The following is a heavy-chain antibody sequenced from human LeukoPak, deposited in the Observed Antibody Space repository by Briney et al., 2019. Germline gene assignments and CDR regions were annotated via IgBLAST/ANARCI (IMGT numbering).Heavy chain of an antibody. CDR3: ARMSITMVRGVIIIRSRAFDI. CDR1: GGSISSYY. V-gene: IGHV4-4*07. Sequence: SETLSLTCTVSGGSISSYYWSWIRQPAGKGLEWIGRIYTSGSTNYNPSLKSRVTMSVDTSKNQFSLKLSSVTAADTAVYYCARMSITMVRGVIIIRSRAFDIWGQGTMVTVSS. CDR2: IYTSGST. D-gene: IGHD3-10*01. J-gene: IGHJ3*02.